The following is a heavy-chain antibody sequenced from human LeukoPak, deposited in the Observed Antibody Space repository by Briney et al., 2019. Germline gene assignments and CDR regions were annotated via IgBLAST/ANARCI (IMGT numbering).Heavy chain of an antibody. CDR3: TRTDWNALGF. Sequence: SETLSLTCTVSGYSITSGYYWGWVRQPPGKGLEWIGSIYHSGSTYYNPSLNSRVTISTDTSKNQFTLKLSSVTAADAAVYYCTRTDWNALGFWGQGTLVTVSS. CDR2: IYHSGST. J-gene: IGHJ4*02. CDR1: GYSITSGYY. D-gene: IGHD1-1*01. V-gene: IGHV4-38-2*02.